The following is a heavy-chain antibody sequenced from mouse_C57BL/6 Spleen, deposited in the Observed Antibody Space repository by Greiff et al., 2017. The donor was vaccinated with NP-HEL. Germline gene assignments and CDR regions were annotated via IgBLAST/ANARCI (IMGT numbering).Heavy chain of an antibody. CDR1: GYTFTDYY. V-gene: IGHV1-76*01. CDR2: IYPGSGNT. CDR3: ARSLTVRRSSLWYFDV. J-gene: IGHJ1*03. D-gene: IGHD1-1*01. Sequence: VMLVESGAELVRPGASVKLSCKASGYTFTDYYINWVKQRPGQGLEWIARIYPGSGNTYYNEKFKGKATLTAEKSSSTAYMQLSSLTSEDSAVYFCARSLTVRRSSLWYFDVWGTGTTVTVSS.